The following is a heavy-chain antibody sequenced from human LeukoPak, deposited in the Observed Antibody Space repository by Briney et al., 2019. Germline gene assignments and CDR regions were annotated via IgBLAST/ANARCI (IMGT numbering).Heavy chain of an antibody. J-gene: IGHJ3*02. D-gene: IGHD6-19*01. CDR2: IKQDGSEK. V-gene: IGHV3-7*01. CDR3: ARDLGAVAGTFDI. CDR1: GFTFSSYA. Sequence: GGSLRLSCAASGFTFSSYAMSWVRQAPGKGLEWVANIKQDGSEKYYVDSVKGRFTISRDNAKNSLYLQMNSLRAEDTAVYYCARDLGAVAGTFDIWGQGTMVTVSS.